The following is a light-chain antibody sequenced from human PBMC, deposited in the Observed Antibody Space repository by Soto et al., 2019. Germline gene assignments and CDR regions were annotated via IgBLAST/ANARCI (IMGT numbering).Light chain of an antibody. CDR1: QSLLHSNGYNY. Sequence: IVMTQSPLSLPLTPGEPASISCRSSQSLLHSNGYNYLDWYLQKPGQSPQLLIYLGSNRASGVPDRFSGSGSGTDFTLKISRVEAEDVGVYYCMQALQTPWTFGQGTKVDIK. CDR2: LGS. CDR3: MQALQTPWT. J-gene: IGKJ1*01. V-gene: IGKV2-28*01.